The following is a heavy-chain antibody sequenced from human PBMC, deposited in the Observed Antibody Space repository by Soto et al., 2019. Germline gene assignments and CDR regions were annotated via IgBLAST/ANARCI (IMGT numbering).Heavy chain of an antibody. Sequence: PETLSLTCAVYGGSFSGYYWSWFRQPPGKGMEWIGEINHSGSTNYNPSLKSRVTISVDTSKNQFSLKMSSVTAADTAVYYCARGSEMATILAKSYYYYYGMDVWGQGNTVT. D-gene: IGHD5-12*01. CDR1: GGSFSGYY. CDR2: INHSGST. CDR3: ARGSEMATILAKSYYYYYGMDV. J-gene: IGHJ6*02. V-gene: IGHV4-34*01.